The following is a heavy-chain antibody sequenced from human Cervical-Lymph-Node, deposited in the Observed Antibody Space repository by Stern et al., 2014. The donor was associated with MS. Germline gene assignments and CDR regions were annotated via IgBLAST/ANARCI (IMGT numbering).Heavy chain of an antibody. CDR1: GDSFNNYA. J-gene: IGHJ3*01. D-gene: IGHD4-17*01. CDR2: IIPIFGVT. Sequence: QDQLVQSGPEVKKPGSSVTISCKASGDSFNNYAVNWLRQAPGQGLEWMGGIIPIFGVTNYAQKFRGRVTIKADKSLVTASLQLCARDGSYEAYGDHATSVFD. V-gene: IGHV1-69*14. CDR3: ATSVFD.